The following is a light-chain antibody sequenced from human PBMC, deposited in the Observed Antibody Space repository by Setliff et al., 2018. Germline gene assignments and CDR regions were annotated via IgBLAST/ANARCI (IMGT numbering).Light chain of an antibody. CDR3: QSYGGSLSGYV. CDR1: SSDIGAGFS. CDR2: GNS. J-gene: IGLJ1*01. V-gene: IGLV1-40*01. Sequence: QSVLTQPPSVSGALGQRVTISCTGSSSDIGAGFSVHWYQQLPGTAPKLLIYGNSNRPSGVPDRFSGSKSGTSASLAITGLQAEDEADYYCQSYGGSLSGYVFGTGTKVTVL.